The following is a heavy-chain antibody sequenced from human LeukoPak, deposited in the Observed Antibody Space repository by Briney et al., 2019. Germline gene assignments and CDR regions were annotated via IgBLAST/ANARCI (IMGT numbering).Heavy chain of an antibody. V-gene: IGHV3-30*02. CDR2: IRYDGSNK. CDR1: GFTFSSCG. D-gene: IGHD4-17*01. Sequence: GGSLRLSCAASGFTFSSCGMHWVRQAPGKGLEWVAFIRYDGSNKYYADSVKGRFTISRDNSKNTLYLQMNSLRAEDTAVYYCAKAIYGDYAARRYYFDYWGQGTLVTVSS. CDR3: AKAIYGDYAARRYYFDY. J-gene: IGHJ4*02.